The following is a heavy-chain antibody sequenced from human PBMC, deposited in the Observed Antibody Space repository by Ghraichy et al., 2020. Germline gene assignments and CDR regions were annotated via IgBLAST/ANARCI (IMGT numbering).Heavy chain of an antibody. CDR3: ARDSTLYSSGWYGRVLDY. CDR1: GFTFSSYS. V-gene: IGHV3-21*01. D-gene: IGHD6-19*01. J-gene: IGHJ4*02. CDR2: ISSSSSYI. Sequence: GGSLRLSCAASGFTFSSYSMNWVRQAPGKGLEWVSSISSSSSYIYYADSVKGRFTISRDNAKNSLYLQMNSLRAEDTAVYYCARDSTLYSSGWYGRVLDYWGQGTLGTVSS.